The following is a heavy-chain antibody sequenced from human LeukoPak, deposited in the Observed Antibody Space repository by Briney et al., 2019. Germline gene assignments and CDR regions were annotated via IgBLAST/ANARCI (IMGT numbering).Heavy chain of an antibody. V-gene: IGHV3-53*04. CDR1: GFSVTSNY. CDR3: ARVYNWDYEGGWFDP. D-gene: IGHD1-7*01. CDR2: IYSGTST. Sequence: PGGSLRLSCAASGFSVTSNYMTWVRPAPGKGLEWISVIYSGTSTYYADSVKGRFTISRHNSKNTLYLQMNSLRPEDTAVYYCARVYNWDYEGGWFDPWGQGTLVTVSS. J-gene: IGHJ5*02.